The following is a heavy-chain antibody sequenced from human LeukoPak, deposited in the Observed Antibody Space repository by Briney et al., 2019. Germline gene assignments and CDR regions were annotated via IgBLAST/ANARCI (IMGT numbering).Heavy chain of an antibody. Sequence: SETLSLTCTVSGDSISNFYWSWSRQPPEKGLEWIWRVYSIWSTNYNPSLKSRVSMSVDTSKNQYSLRLISVNAADVAVYYCARAGFGSGWYYFDYWGRGILVSVSS. D-gene: IGHD6-19*01. J-gene: IGHJ4*01. CDR1: GDSISNFY. CDR2: VYSIWST. CDR3: ARAGFGSGWYYFDY. V-gene: IGHV4-4*07.